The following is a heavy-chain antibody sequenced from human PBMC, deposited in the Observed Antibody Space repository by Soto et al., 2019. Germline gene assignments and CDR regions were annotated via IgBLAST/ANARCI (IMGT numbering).Heavy chain of an antibody. V-gene: IGHV3-64D*06. CDR1: GFTFSSYA. D-gene: IGHD6-6*01. CDR2: ISSNGGST. CDR3: VNPYSSSSSFVY. J-gene: IGHJ4*02. Sequence: GVLRLSCSASGFTFSSYAMHWVRQAPGKGLGYVSAISSNGGSTYYADSVKGRFTISRDNSKNTLYLQMSSLRAEDTAVYYCVNPYSSSSSFVYWGQGTLVTVSS.